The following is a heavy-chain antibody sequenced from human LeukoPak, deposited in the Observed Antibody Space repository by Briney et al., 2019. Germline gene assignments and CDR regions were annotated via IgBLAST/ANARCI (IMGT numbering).Heavy chain of an antibody. CDR3: ARERRGVNWFDS. CDR2: IYYSGST. V-gene: IGHV4-39*07. Sequence: SETLSLTCTVSGGSISSSSYYWGWIRQPPGKGLEWIGSIYYSGSTYYNPSLKSRVTISVDTSKNQFSLKLSSVTAADTAVYYCARERRGVNWFDSWGQGTLVTVSS. CDR1: GGSISSSSYY. J-gene: IGHJ5*01. D-gene: IGHD1-26*01.